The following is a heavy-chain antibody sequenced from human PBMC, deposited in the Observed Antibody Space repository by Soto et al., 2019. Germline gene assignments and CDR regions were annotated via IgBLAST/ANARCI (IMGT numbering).Heavy chain of an antibody. D-gene: IGHD3-3*01. CDR3: ARLGGYDFWSGYYTGSNWFDP. J-gene: IGHJ5*02. CDR1: GGSISSYY. CDR2: IYYSGST. V-gene: IGHV4-59*01. Sequence: SETLSLTCTVSGGSISSYYWSWIRQPPGKGLEWIGYIYYSGSTNYNPSLKSRVTISVDTSKNQFSLKLSSVTAADTAVYYCARLGGYDFWSGYYTGSNWFDPWGQGTLVTVSS.